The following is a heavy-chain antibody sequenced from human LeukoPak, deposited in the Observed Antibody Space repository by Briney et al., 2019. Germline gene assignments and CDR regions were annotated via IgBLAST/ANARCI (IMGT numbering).Heavy chain of an antibody. CDR1: GGSISSYY. CDR2: IYTSGST. J-gene: IGHJ4*02. CDR3: AREGYSSGWSYNDY. D-gene: IGHD6-19*01. V-gene: IGHV4-4*07. Sequence: SETLSLTCTVSGGSISSYYWSWIRQPAGKGLEWIGRIYTSGSTNYNPSLKSRVTMSVDTSKNQFSLKLSSVTAADTAVYYCAREGYSSGWSYNDYWGQGTLVTVSS.